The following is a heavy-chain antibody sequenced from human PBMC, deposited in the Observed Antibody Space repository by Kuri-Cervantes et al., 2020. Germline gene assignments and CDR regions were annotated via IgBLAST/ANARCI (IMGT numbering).Heavy chain of an antibody. V-gene: IGHV3-74*01. D-gene: IGHD3-10*01. CDR1: GFTFSSYW. CDR3: ARATITMVRGVRPGGYFDL. CDR2: INSDGSST. J-gene: IGHJ2*01. Sequence: GESLKISCAASGFTFSSYWMHWVRQAPGKGLVWVSRINSDGSSTSYADSVKGRFTISRDNAKNTLYLQMNSLRAEDTAVYYCARATITMVRGVRPGGYFDLWGHGTLVTVSS.